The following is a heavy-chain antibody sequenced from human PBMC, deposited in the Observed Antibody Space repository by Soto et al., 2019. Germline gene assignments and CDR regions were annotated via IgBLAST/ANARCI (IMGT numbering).Heavy chain of an antibody. J-gene: IGHJ3*02. CDR3: ARPHPGRGDDAFDI. CDR2: IYPGDSDT. V-gene: IGHV5-51*01. Sequence: GKGLEWMGIIYPGDSDTRYSPSFQGQVTISADKSISTAYLQWSSLKASDTAMYYCARPHPGRGDDAFDIWGQGTMVTVSS. D-gene: IGHD2-21*02.